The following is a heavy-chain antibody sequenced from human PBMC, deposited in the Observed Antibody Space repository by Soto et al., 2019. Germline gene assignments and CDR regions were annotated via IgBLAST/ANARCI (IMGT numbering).Heavy chain of an antibody. CDR2: IIGNGDTT. Sequence: PGGSLRLSCAASGFSFRNYGMSWVRQAPGKGLEWLSAIIGNGDTTYYAASVRGRFTISRDNSKDTLYLQLNDLGAEDTAIYYCAKDYDYGDSLPFDYWGLGTLVTVSS. J-gene: IGHJ4*02. CDR3: AKDYDYGDSLPFDY. CDR1: GFSFRNYG. D-gene: IGHD4-17*01. V-gene: IGHV3-23*01.